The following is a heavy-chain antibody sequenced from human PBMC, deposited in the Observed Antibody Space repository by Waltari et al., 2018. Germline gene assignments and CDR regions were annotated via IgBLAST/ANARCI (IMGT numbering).Heavy chain of an antibody. V-gene: IGHV1-3*01. Sequence: QVQLVQSGAEVKKPGASVKVSCKASGYTFTSYAMHWVRQAPGQRLEWMGWINAGNGNTKYSQKFQGRVTITRDTSASTAYMELSSLRSEDTAVYYCARGIAVAGTWDYWGQGTLVTVSS. D-gene: IGHD6-19*01. CDR1: GYTFTSYA. CDR3: ARGIAVAGTWDY. CDR2: INAGNGNT. J-gene: IGHJ4*02.